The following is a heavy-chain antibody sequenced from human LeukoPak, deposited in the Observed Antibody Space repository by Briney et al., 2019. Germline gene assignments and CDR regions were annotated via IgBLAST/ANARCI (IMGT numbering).Heavy chain of an antibody. D-gene: IGHD5-18*01. CDR1: GFTFSSYA. CDR2: ISGSGGST. Sequence: GGSLRLSCAASGFTFSSYAISWVRQAPGKGLEWVSAISGSGGSTYYADSVKGRFTISRDNSKNTLYLQMNSLRAEDTAVYYCVREARGYHYTYFDYWGQGTLVTVSS. V-gene: IGHV3-23*01. J-gene: IGHJ4*02. CDR3: VREARGYHYTYFDY.